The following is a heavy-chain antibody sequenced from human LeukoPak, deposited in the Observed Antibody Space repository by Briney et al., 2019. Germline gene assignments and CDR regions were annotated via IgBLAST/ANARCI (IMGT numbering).Heavy chain of an antibody. V-gene: IGHV4-31*03. D-gene: IGHD2-15*01. J-gene: IGHJ4*02. CDR1: GGPVSSPGYY. Sequence: SETLSLTCTVSGGPVSSPGYYWSWIRQHPGKGLEWIGYISFSGSTFYIPSLKSRLIISVDTSKNQFSLNLSSVTAADTAVYYCARGCSGGSCFPTAVADTQVFDFWGQGTLVTVSS. CDR2: ISFSGST. CDR3: ARGCSGGSCFPTAVADTQVFDF.